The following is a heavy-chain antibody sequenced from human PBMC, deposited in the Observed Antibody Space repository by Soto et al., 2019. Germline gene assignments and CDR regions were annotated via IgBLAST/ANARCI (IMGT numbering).Heavy chain of an antibody. CDR1: GFTFSSYG. Sequence: QVQLVESGGGVVQPGRSLRLSCAASGFTFSSYGMHWVRQAPGKGLEWVAVIWYDGSNKYYADSVKGRFTISRDNSKNTLDLQMNSLRAEDTAVYYCARLNGISAFDIWGQGTMVTVSS. J-gene: IGHJ3*02. V-gene: IGHV3-33*01. CDR2: IWYDGSNK. CDR3: ARLNGISAFDI. D-gene: IGHD2-15*01.